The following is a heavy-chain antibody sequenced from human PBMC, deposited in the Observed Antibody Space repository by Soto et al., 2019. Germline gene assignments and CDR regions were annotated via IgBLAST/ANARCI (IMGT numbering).Heavy chain of an antibody. J-gene: IGHJ6*03. D-gene: IGHD2-15*01. CDR2: IQSGGPT. CDR3: ATNGGSSVPPRYYYFYMDV. CDR1: GFTVSSKY. V-gene: IGHV3-66*01. Sequence: GSLRLSCAASGFTVSSKYMSWVRQAPGKGLEWVSLIQSGGPTYYADSVKGRFTISRDTSENTVHLQMDSLRAEDTAVYYCATNGGSSVPPRYYYFYMDVWGKGTTVTVSS.